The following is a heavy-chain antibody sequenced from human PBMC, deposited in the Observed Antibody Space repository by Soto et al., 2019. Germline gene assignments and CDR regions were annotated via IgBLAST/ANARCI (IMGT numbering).Heavy chain of an antibody. CDR2: TSPSSLAT. V-gene: IGHV1-2*02. J-gene: IGHJ4*02. Sequence: GXSVKVSCKASVYSFTCYYIHWVRQAPGQGLEWMGWTSPSSLATNYAQRFQGRVTMSRDRATSTVYMELSRLRSEDTAVYYCAREDAERATRFLDYWGQGTVVTVSS. CDR1: VYSFTCYY. D-gene: IGHD2-21*01. CDR3: AREDAERATRFLDY.